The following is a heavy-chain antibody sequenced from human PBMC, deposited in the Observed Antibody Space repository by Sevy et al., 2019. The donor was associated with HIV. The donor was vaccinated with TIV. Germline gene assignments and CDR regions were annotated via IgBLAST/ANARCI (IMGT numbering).Heavy chain of an antibody. Sequence: ASVKVSCKASGYTFSSCNMNWVRQAPGQGLEWMGWINTGTGDPTYFQGFTGRFVFSLDTSVSTAYLQINSLKAEDTGVYYCTRDRPNWGNDYWGQGTLVTVSS. CDR1: GYTFSSCN. J-gene: IGHJ4*02. CDR2: INTGTGDP. V-gene: IGHV7-4-1*02. D-gene: IGHD7-27*01. CDR3: TRDRPNWGNDY.